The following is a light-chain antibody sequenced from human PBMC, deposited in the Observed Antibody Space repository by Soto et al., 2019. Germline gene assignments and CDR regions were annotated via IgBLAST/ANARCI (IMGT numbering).Light chain of an antibody. CDR2: DTS. V-gene: IGKV3-15*01. Sequence: EIILTQSPATLYVSQGERVTLSCRASQSLTSNLAWYQQRPGQAPRLLIYDTSTRATDIPARFSGSGSATEFTLTIASLQSEDFAAYYCQQYNHWPRMLSFGGGTRV. CDR3: QQYNHWPRMLS. J-gene: IGKJ4*01. CDR1: QSLTSN.